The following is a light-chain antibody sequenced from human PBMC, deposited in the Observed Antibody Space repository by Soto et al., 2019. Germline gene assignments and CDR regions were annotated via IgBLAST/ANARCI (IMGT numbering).Light chain of an antibody. V-gene: IGLV2-14*01. Sequence: QSALTQPASVSGSPGQSITISCTGTSSDVSAYKYVSWYQQNPGKAPKLMIFEVSNRPSGISNRVSDSKSGNTAFLTISGLQADDEADYYCSSYTTTSTVVVGGGTKLTVL. CDR1: SSDVSAYKY. CDR3: SSYTTTSTVV. J-gene: IGLJ2*01. CDR2: EVS.